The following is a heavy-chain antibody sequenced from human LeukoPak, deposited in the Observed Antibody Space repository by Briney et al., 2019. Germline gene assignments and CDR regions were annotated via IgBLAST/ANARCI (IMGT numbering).Heavy chain of an antibody. CDR3: ARGTASGYYQLGMDV. D-gene: IGHD3-3*01. CDR2: ISAYNGNT. J-gene: IGHJ6*02. Sequence: ASVKVSCKASGYTFTSYGISWVRQAPGQGLEWMGWISAYNGNTNYAQKLQGRVTMTIDTSTSTAYMELRSLRSDDTAVYYCARGTASGYYQLGMDVWGQGTTVTVSS. V-gene: IGHV1-18*01. CDR1: GYTFTSYG.